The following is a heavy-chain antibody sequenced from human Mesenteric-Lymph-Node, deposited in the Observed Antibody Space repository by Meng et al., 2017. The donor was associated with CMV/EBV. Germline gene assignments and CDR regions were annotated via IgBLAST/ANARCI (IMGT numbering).Heavy chain of an antibody. CDR1: GFTVSSNY. J-gene: IGHJ4*02. Sequence: GESLKISCAASGFTVSSNYMSWVRQAPGKGLEWVSVIYSGGSTYYADSVKGRFTISRDNSKNTLYLQMNNLRAEDTAVYYCAGRPLGYCSSTGCYDYWGQGTQVTVSS. CDR3: AGRPLGYCSSTGCYDY. CDR2: IYSGGST. V-gene: IGHV3-53*01. D-gene: IGHD2-2*03.